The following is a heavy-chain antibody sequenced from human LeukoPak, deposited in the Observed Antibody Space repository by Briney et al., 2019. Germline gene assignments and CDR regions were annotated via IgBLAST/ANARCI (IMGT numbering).Heavy chain of an antibody. D-gene: IGHD3-22*01. J-gene: IGHJ4*02. V-gene: IGHV1-69*13. Sequence: SVKVSCKASGYTFTSYGISWVRQAPGQGLEWMGGIIPIFGTANYAQKFQGKVTITADESTSTAYMELSSLRSEDTAVYYCARPHSYYDSSGYSYWGQGTLVTVSS. CDR2: IIPIFGTA. CDR1: GYTFTSYG. CDR3: ARPHSYYDSSGYSY.